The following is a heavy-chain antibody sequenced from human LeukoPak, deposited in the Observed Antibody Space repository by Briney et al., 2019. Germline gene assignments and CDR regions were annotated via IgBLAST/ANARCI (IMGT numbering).Heavy chain of an antibody. CDR3: AKDSGSGSYMDY. CDR1: GFTLSNYG. J-gene: IGHJ4*02. CDR2: ISYDGSNK. V-gene: IGHV3-30*18. D-gene: IGHD3-10*01. Sequence: GGSLRLSCAASGFTLSNYGMHWVRQAPGKGLEWVAVISYDGSNKYYADSVKGRFTISRDNSKNTLYLQMNSLRAEDTAVYYCAKDSGSGSYMDYWGQGTLVTVSS.